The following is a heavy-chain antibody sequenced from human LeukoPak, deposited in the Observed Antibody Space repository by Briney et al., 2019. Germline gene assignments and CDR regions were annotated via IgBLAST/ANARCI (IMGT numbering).Heavy chain of an antibody. CDR1: GYTFTSYG. D-gene: IGHD6-13*01. V-gene: IGHV1-18*01. J-gene: IGHJ6*02. Sequence: ASVKVSCKASGYTFTSYGISWVRQAPGQGLEWMGWISAYNGNTNYAQKLQGRVTMTTDTSTSTAYMELRSLRSDDTAVYYCARDLRSSSWCGPIYYYYGMDVWGQGTTVTVSS. CDR2: ISAYNGNT. CDR3: ARDLRSSSWCGPIYYYYGMDV.